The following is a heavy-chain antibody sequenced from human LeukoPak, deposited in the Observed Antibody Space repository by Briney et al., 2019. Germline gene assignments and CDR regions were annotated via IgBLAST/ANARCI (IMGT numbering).Heavy chain of an antibody. D-gene: IGHD5-24*01. Sequence: PGGSLRLSCEASGFTFGRSAMTWVRQTPGKGLEWFSSISSSGNTYYADSVKGRFTISRDNSKNLVNLQMNSLRAEDTAIYYCVKGRMSEDGLAFWGQGSLVTVSS. CDR3: VKGRMSEDGLAF. CDR1: GFTFGRSA. J-gene: IGHJ4*02. V-gene: IGHV3-23*01. CDR2: ISSSGNT.